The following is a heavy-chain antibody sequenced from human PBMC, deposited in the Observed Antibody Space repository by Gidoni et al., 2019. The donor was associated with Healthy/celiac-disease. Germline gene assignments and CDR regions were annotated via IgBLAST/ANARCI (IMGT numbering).Heavy chain of an antibody. CDR1: GYTSTGND. CDR3: ARDPGYGSGSYPSYFDY. D-gene: IGHD3-10*01. Sequence: QVQLVQSGAAVKKPGASGKVACKDSGYTSTGNDMHWVRQAPGQGREWMGWINPNSGGTNYAQKFQGWVTMTSDTSISTAYMELSRLRSDDTAVYSCARDPGYGSGSYPSYFDYWGQGTLVTVSS. CDR2: INPNSGGT. V-gene: IGHV1-2*04. J-gene: IGHJ4*02.